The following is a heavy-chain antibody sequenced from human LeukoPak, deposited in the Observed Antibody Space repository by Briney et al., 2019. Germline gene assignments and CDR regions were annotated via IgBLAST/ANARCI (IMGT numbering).Heavy chain of an antibody. J-gene: IGHJ4*02. CDR1: GYTFTGYY. CDR2: INPNSGGT. D-gene: IGHD3-10*01. V-gene: IGHV1-2*02. CDR3: ARGRFYTSGSYYNRLDY. Sequence: ASVKVSCKASGYTFTGYYMHWVRQAPGQGLEWMGWINPNSGGTNYAQKFQGRVTMTWDTSISTAYMGLSRLRSDDTAIYYCARGRFYTSGSYYNRLDYWGQGTLVTVSS.